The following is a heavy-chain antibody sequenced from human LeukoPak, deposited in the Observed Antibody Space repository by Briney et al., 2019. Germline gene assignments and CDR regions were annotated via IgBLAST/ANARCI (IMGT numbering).Heavy chain of an antibody. V-gene: IGHV3-9*01. CDR2: ISWNSGSI. CDR3: AKDMSAGYYYGMDV. J-gene: IGHJ6*02. CDR1: GFTFDDYA. D-gene: IGHD6-19*01. Sequence: PGGSLRLSCAASGFTFDDYAMHWVRQAPGKGLEWVSGISWNSGSIGYADSVKGRFTISRDNAKNSLYLQMNSLRAEDTALYYCAKDMSAGYYYGMDVWGQGTTVTVSS.